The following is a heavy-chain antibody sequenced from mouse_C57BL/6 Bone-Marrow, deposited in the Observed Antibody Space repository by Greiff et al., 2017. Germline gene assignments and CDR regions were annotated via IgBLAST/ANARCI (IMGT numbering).Heavy chain of an antibody. CDR2: IDPENGDT. J-gene: IGHJ2*01. CDR3: TTVRYPYYFDY. Sequence: EVQLHQSGAELVRPGASVKLSCTASGFNIKDDYMHWVKQRPEQGLEWIGWIDPENGDTEYASKFQGKATITADTSSNTAYLQLSSLTSEDTAVYYCTTVRYPYYFDYWGQGTTLTVSS. D-gene: IGHD5-1-1*01. V-gene: IGHV14-4*01. CDR1: GFNIKDDY.